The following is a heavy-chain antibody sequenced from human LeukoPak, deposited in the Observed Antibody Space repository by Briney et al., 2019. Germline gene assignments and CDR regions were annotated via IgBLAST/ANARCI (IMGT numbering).Heavy chain of an antibody. D-gene: IGHD6-19*01. V-gene: IGHV4-59*01. CDR1: GGSISSSY. Sequence: PSETLSLTCTVPGGSISSSYWSWIRPPPGEGLEWSGYIYYSGSTNDTLSLKSRVTISVDTSKNQFYLKLSSVTAADTAVYYCARGSIAVAAWFDPWGQGTLVTVSS. J-gene: IGHJ5*02. CDR3: ARGSIAVAAWFDP. CDR2: IYYSGST.